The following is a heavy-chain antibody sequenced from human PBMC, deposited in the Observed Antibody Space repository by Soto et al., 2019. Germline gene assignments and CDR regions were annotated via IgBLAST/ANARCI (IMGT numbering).Heavy chain of an antibody. CDR1: GGSISSGSYY. CDR3: ARAKGYGGNYEVYH. J-gene: IGHJ5*02. Sequence: SETLSLTCTVSGGSISSGSYYWSWIRQPPGKGLEWIGYIYYSGSTNYNPSLKSRVTMSVDTSKNQFSLKLSSVTAADTAVYYCARAKGYGGNYEVYHWGQGTLVTVSS. CDR2: IYYSGST. D-gene: IGHD2-21*02. V-gene: IGHV4-61*01.